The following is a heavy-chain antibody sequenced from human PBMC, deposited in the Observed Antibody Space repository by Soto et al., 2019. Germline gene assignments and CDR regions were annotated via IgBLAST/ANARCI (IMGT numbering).Heavy chain of an antibody. CDR3: ARLGGYCSSTSCPAGEAFDI. V-gene: IGHV1-8*01. J-gene: IGHJ3*02. Sequence: ASVKVSCKASGYTFTSYDINWVRQATGQGLEWMGWMNPNSGNTGYAQKFQGRVTMTRNTSISTAYMELSSLRSEDTAVYYCARLGGYCSSTSCPAGEAFDIWGQGTMVTVSS. CDR2: MNPNSGNT. CDR1: GYTFTSYD. D-gene: IGHD2-2*03.